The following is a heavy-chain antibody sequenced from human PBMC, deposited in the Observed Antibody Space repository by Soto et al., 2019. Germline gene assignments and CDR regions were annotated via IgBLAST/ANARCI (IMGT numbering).Heavy chain of an antibody. CDR3: ARSTTVLPSYYYYYYMDV. CDR1: GFTVSSNY. V-gene: IGHV3-66*01. CDR2: IYSGGST. J-gene: IGHJ6*03. Sequence: GGSLRLSCAASGFTVSSNYMSWVRQAPGKGLEWVSVIYSGGSTYYADSVKGRFTISRDNSKNTLYLQMNSLRAEDTAVYYCARSTTVLPSYYYYYYMDVWGKGTTVTVSS. D-gene: IGHD4-17*01.